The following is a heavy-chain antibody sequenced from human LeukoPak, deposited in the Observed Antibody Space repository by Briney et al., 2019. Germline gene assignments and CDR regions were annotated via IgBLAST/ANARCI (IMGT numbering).Heavy chain of an antibody. D-gene: IGHD3-22*01. Sequence: PSETLSLTCTVSGDSFSSSSSSWGWIRQPPKKGLEWIGNVYHSGSTYYNPSLMSRVTISVDTSKKQFSLKLSSVTAADTAVYYCVRLYDSGGLYFYYYMDVWGKGTTVTVSS. J-gene: IGHJ6*03. CDR1: GDSFSSSSSS. V-gene: IGHV4-39*01. CDR3: VRLYDSGGLYFYYYMDV. CDR2: VYHSGST.